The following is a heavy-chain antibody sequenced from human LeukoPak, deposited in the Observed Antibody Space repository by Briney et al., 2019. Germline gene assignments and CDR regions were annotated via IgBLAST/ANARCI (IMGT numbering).Heavy chain of an antibody. V-gene: IGHV3-48*03. D-gene: IGHD1-1*01. CDR3: ARLRYGYYFDY. J-gene: IGHJ4*02. Sequence: PGGSLRLSCAASGFTLSSYEMNWFRQAPGKGLEWVSYISSSGSTIYYADSVKGRFTISRDNAKNSLYLQMNSLRGEDTAVYYCARLRYGYYFDYWGQGTLVTVFS. CDR2: ISSSGSTI. CDR1: GFTLSSYE.